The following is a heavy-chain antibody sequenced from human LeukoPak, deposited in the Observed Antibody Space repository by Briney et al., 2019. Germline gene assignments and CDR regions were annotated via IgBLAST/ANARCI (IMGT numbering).Heavy chain of an antibody. CDR2: FDPENDER. D-gene: IGHD4-11*01. CDR1: GQTLSELT. CDR3: ATEMTSVVPDY. Sequence: ASVKVSCKVSGQTLSELTMHWVRPAPGKGLEWMGGFDPENDERMYARNFRGRVTMTEDTSTDTAYMELSSLRSEDTAVYFCATEMTSVVPDYWGQGTLVTVSS. V-gene: IGHV1-24*01. J-gene: IGHJ4*02.